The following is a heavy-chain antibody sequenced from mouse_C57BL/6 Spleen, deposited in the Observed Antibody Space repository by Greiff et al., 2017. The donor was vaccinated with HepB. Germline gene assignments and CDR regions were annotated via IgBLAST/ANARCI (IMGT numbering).Heavy chain of an antibody. D-gene: IGHD1-1*01. V-gene: IGHV1-81*01. CDR2: IYPRSGNT. CDR3: AREEGSTPWFAY. J-gene: IGHJ3*01. CDR1: GYTFTSYG. Sequence: QVQLQQSGAELARPGASVKLSCKASGYTFTSYGISWVKQRTGQGLEWIGEIYPRSGNTYYNEKFKGKATLTADKSSSTAYMELRSLTSEDSAVSFCAREEGSTPWFAYWGQGTLVTVSA.